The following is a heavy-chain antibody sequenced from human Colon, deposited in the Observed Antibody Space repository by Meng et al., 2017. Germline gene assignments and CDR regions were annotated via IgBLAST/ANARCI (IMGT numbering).Heavy chain of an antibody. CDR2: IYYSGST. Sequence: QVHLQESGPGLVKPSQTLSLTCTVSGGSISSGGFYWSWIRQHPGKGLEWIGYIYYSGSTYYNPSLRNRVAISIDTSKNQFSLKLTSVTAADTAVYFCARTNYGDYNWFDPWGQGTLVTVSS. CDR1: GGSISSGGFY. D-gene: IGHD4-17*01. J-gene: IGHJ5*02. V-gene: IGHV4-31*03. CDR3: ARTNYGDYNWFDP.